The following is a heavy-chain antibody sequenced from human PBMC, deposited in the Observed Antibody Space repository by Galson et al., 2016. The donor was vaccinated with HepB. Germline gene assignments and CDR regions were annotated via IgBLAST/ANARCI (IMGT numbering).Heavy chain of an antibody. CDR1: GDSVSGSRYY. Sequence: SETLSLTCTVSGDSVSGSRYYWGWIRQPPGKGLEWIATIYYSGSTYYNPSLKTRVTISLDMTKNQFSLRLTSVTAADTAVYYCARREARAAPGTLVMPFDFWGQGTLVTVSS. D-gene: IGHD6-13*01. CDR2: IYYSGST. J-gene: IGHJ4*02. V-gene: IGHV4-39*01. CDR3: ARREARAAPGTLVMPFDF.